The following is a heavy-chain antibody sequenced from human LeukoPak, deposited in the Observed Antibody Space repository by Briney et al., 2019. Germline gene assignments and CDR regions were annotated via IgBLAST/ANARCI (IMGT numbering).Heavy chain of an antibody. Sequence: ASVRVSCKASGYTFTNYGISWVRQAPGQGLEWMGWISVYNGNTNYAQKFQGRVTMTTDTFTSTAYMELRSLRSDDTAVYYCARGARPIYDILTGYYPPVDYWGQGTLVTVSS. J-gene: IGHJ4*02. V-gene: IGHV1-18*01. CDR1: GYTFTNYG. CDR2: ISVYNGNT. D-gene: IGHD3-9*01. CDR3: ARGARPIYDILTGYYPPVDY.